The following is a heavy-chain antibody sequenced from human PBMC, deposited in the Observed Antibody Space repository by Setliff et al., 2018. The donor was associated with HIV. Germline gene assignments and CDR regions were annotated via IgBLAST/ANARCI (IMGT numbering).Heavy chain of an antibody. CDR2: IYTSGST. Sequence: PSETLSLTCTVSGGSISSYYWSWIRQPPGKGLEWIGYIYTSGSTNYNPSLKSRVTISLDTSKNQFSLKLSSVTAADTAVYYCARGRRHPQYSSGWRYYYYGMDVWGQGTTVTVSS. V-gene: IGHV4-4*09. CDR3: ARGRRHPQYSSGWRYYYYGMDV. J-gene: IGHJ6*02. CDR1: GGSISSYY. D-gene: IGHD6-19*01.